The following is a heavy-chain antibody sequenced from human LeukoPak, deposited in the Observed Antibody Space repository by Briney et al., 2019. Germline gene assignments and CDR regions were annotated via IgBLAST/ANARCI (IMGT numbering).Heavy chain of an antibody. CDR2: IKQDGGKK. CDR3: AKDGYSSGWYWGYFDY. D-gene: IGHD6-19*01. J-gene: IGHJ4*02. Sequence: GGSLRLSCVASGFTFNSYWMSWVRQAPGKGLEWVANIKQDGGKKYYVDSVKGRFTISRDNAKNSLYLQMNSLRAEDTAAYYCAKDGYSSGWYWGYFDYWGQGTLVTVSS. V-gene: IGHV3-7*01. CDR1: GFTFNSYW.